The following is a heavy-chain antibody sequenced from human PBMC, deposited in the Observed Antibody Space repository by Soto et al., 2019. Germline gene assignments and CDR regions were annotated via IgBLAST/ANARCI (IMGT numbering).Heavy chain of an antibody. Sequence: GESLKISCKGSGYSFTIYWIGWVRQMPGKGLEWMGIIYPSDSDSKYSPSFEGHVSFSVDKSISTAYLQWSSLRSSDTAMYFCATTPHCGGDCSDLDSWGQGTLVTVSS. CDR2: IYPSDSDS. V-gene: IGHV5-51*01. CDR1: GYSFTIYW. CDR3: ATTPHCGGDCSDLDS. D-gene: IGHD2-21*01. J-gene: IGHJ4*02.